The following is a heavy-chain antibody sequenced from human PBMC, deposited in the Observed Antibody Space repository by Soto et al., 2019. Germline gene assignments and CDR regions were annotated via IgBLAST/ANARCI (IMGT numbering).Heavy chain of an antibody. Sequence: QVQLVQSGAEVKKPGSSVKVSCEASGGTFSSYPINWVRQAPGQGLEWMGGIIPFFGTSTYAQKFQGRVTITADESTSTAYMELRSLRSEDTSVYYCARVGQITNYGMAVWGQGTTVTVAS. CDR2: IIPFFGTS. V-gene: IGHV1-69*01. D-gene: IGHD1-26*01. CDR1: GGTFSSYP. J-gene: IGHJ6*02. CDR3: ARVGQITNYGMAV.